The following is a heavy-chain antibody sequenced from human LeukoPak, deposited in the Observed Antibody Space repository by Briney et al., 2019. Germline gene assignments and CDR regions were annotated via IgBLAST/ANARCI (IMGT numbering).Heavy chain of an antibody. Sequence: ASVKVSCKASGGTFSSYAISWVRQAPGQGLEWMGGIIPIFGTANCAQKFQGRVTITTDESTSTAYMELSSLRSEDTAVYYCARGRYSSGHTWVYWGQGTLVTVSS. CDR3: ARGRYSSGHTWVY. CDR1: GGTFSSYA. D-gene: IGHD6-19*01. V-gene: IGHV1-69*05. CDR2: IIPIFGTA. J-gene: IGHJ4*02.